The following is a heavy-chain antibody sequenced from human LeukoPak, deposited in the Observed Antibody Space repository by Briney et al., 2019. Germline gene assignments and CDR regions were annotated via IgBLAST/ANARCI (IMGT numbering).Heavy chain of an antibody. J-gene: IGHJ6*03. CDR3: ARGSRPYYYYYMDV. Sequence: ASVKVSCKASGYNFPSHGISWVRQAPGQGLEWMGWISADIGNTNYAQRLQGRVTMTTDTSTTTAYMELTSLRSDDTAVYYCARGSRPYYYYYMDVWGKGTTVTVSS. CDR1: GYNFPSHG. V-gene: IGHV1-18*01. CDR2: ISADIGNT.